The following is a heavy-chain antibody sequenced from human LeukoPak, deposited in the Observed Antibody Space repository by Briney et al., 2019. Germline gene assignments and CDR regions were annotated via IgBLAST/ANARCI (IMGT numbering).Heavy chain of an antibody. CDR3: ARGPPSGYGTTWFDY. J-gene: IGHJ4*02. CDR1: GFTFPSYW. CDR2: IKSGGSGK. Sequence: GGSLRLSCAASGFTFPSYWMGWVRQAPGKGLEWVASIKSGGSGKYYVDSVKGRFTISRDDAKNSLYLEVNNLRAEDTAVYYCARGPPSGYGTTWFDYWGKGTLVTVSS. V-gene: IGHV3-7*01. D-gene: IGHD2/OR15-2a*01.